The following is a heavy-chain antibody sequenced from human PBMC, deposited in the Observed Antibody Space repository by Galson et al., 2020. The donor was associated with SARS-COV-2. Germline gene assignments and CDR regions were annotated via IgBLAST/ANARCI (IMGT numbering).Heavy chain of an antibody. D-gene: IGHD3-9*01. J-gene: IGHJ6*04. Sequence: SGPTLVKPTQTLTLTCNFSGFSLSSRGMCVTWIRQPPGKALEWLAVIDWDDEKYYSTSLETRLTISKDTSKNQVVLTMTNMGPVDTGTYYCARMTYDIVTGYHHQMDVWGKGTTVTVSS. CDR3: ARMTYDIVTGYHHQMDV. V-gene: IGHV2-70*01. CDR2: IDWDDEK. CDR1: GFSLSSRGMC.